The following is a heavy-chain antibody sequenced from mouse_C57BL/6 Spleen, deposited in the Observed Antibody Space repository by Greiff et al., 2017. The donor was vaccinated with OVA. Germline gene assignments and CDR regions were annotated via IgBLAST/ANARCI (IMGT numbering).Heavy chain of an antibody. V-gene: IGHV1-52*01. J-gene: IGHJ4*01. CDR3: ASTGFYAMDY. CDR2: IDPSDSET. D-gene: IGHD4-1*02. CDR1: GYTFTSYW. Sequence: VQLQQPRAELVRPGSSVKLSCKASGYTFTSYWMHWVKQRPIQGLEWIGNIDPSDSETHYNQKFKDKATLTVDKSSSTAYMQLSSLTSEDSAVYYCASTGFYAMDYWGQGTSVTVSS.